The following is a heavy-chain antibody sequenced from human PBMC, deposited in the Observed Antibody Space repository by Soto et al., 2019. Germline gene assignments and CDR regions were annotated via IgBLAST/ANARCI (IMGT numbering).Heavy chain of an antibody. Sequence: GGSLRLSCTASGFKFSDYAITWVRQAPGEGLEWVSLISWDGGSTYYADSVKGRFTISRDNSKNSLYLQMNSLRTEDTALYYCAKDRAITMVRGVIIRSGMDVWGQGTTVTVSS. CDR3: AKDRAITMVRGVIIRSGMDV. J-gene: IGHJ6*02. D-gene: IGHD3-10*01. CDR1: GFKFSDYA. V-gene: IGHV3-43*02. CDR2: ISWDGGST.